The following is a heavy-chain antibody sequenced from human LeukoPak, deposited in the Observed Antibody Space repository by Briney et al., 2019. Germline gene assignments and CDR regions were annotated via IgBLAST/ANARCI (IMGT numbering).Heavy chain of an antibody. D-gene: IGHD2-2*01. CDR3: ARQDAGSNSCYH. CDR1: GFTFSSYS. Sequence: GGSLRLSCAASGFTFSSYSMNWVRQAPGKWLEWVSYISSSSSTIYYADSVKGRFTISRDNAKNSLYLQMNSLRAEDTAVYYCARQDAGSNSCYHWGQGTLVTVSS. V-gene: IGHV3-48*01. CDR2: ISSSSSTI. J-gene: IGHJ5*02.